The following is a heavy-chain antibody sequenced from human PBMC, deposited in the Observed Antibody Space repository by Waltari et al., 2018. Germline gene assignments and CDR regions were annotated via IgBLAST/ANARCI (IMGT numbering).Heavy chain of an antibody. V-gene: IGHV3-30*01. CDR2: ISYDGRNK. CDR3: ARAYSSGWGYYYYGMDV. CDR1: GFTFSSYA. D-gene: IGHD6-19*01. Sequence: QVQLVESGGGVVQPGRSLRLSCAASGFTFSSYAMHWVRQAPGKGLEWVAGISYDGRNKYYADSVKGRFTISRDNSKNTLYLQMNSLRAEDTAVYYCARAYSSGWGYYYYGMDVWGQGTTVTVSS. J-gene: IGHJ6*02.